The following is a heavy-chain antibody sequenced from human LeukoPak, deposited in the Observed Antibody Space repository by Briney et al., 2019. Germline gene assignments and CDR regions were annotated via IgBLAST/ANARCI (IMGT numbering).Heavy chain of an antibody. Sequence: PGGSLRLSCAASGFTFRSYAIYWVRQVPGKGLEWVSGISGSGGDTYSADSVKGRFTISRDNSKNTVFLQMDSLRAEDTAVYYCAKTTAGYSSGRYPGWPVDYWGLGTLVTVSS. CDR1: GFTFRSYA. CDR3: AKTTAGYSSGRYPGWPVDY. J-gene: IGHJ4*02. D-gene: IGHD6-19*01. CDR2: ISGSGGDT. V-gene: IGHV3-23*01.